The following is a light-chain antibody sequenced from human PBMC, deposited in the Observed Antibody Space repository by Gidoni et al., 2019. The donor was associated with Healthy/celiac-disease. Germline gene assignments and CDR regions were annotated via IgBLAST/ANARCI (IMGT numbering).Light chain of an antibody. CDR3: MQALQTPPA. Sequence: DLVMTQSTLSLPVTPGEPAAISCRSSQSHLHSNGYNYLDWYLQKPGQSPQLLIYLGSNRASGVPYRFSGSGSGTDFTLKISRVEAEDVAVYYCMQALQTPPAFGGGTKVEIK. J-gene: IGKJ4*01. CDR2: LGS. CDR1: QSHLHSNGYNY. V-gene: IGKV2-28*01.